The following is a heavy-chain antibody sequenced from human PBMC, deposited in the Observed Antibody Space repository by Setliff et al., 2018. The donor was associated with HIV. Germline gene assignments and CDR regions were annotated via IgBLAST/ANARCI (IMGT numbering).Heavy chain of an antibody. V-gene: IGHV1-69*06. CDR1: GDTFSFYG. D-gene: IGHD2-15*01. Sequence: SVKVSCKASGDTFSFYGLNWVRQAPGQGLEWMGKIIPKSETTAYAQKFRGRVTITADKSSNTVYMELTRLTSADTAVYYCAREHGEYCSGGTCYHHYYFDYWGPGTLVTV. CDR2: IIPKSETT. J-gene: IGHJ4*02. CDR3: AREHGEYCSGGTCYHHYYFDY.